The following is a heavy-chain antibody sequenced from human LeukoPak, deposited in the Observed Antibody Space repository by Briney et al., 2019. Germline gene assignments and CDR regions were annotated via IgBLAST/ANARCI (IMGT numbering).Heavy chain of an antibody. D-gene: IGHD3-10*01. V-gene: IGHV3-48*01. CDR1: GFTFSSYS. J-gene: IGHJ4*02. CDR2: ISSSSSTI. Sequence: GGSLRLSCAASGFTFSSYSMNWVRQAPGKGLEWVSYISSSSSTIYYADSVKGRFTISRDNAKNSLYLQMNSPRAEDTAVYYCARGTLWFGELRGFDYWGQGTLVTVSS. CDR3: ARGTLWFGELRGFDY.